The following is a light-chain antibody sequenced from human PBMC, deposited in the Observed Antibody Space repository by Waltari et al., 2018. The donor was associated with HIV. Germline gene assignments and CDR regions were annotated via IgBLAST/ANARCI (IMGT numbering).Light chain of an antibody. Sequence: QSVLTQPPSVSAAPGQKVTFSCSGSTSNIGKNFVSWYQQLPEAAPKIIIYDHNKRPSGVPDRFSGSKSATSATLAITGLQTGDEADYYCGTWDSSVSAGVFGGGTKLTVL. V-gene: IGLV1-51*01. CDR1: TSNIGKNF. CDR3: GTWDSSVSAGV. CDR2: DHN. J-gene: IGLJ2*01.